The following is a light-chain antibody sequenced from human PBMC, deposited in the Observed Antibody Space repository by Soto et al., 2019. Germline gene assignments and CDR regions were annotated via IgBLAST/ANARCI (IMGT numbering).Light chain of an antibody. CDR2: ASS. CDR3: QQGHTLPYT. V-gene: IGKV1-39*01. CDR1: QNIRNY. J-gene: IGKJ2*01. Sequence: DIQMTQSPSSLSSSIEDRVTITCRASQNIRNYLNWYQQKPGQAPNLLIYASSSLRGGVPARFRGSGSGTEFTLTISSLQPEDFATYYCQQGHTLPYTFGQGTNLGI.